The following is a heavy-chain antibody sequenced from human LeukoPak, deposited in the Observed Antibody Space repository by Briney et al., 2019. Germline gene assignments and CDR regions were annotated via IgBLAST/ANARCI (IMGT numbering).Heavy chain of an antibody. J-gene: IGHJ6*03. CDR1: GFTFDDYA. D-gene: IGHD3-10*01. Sequence: GGSLRLSCAASGFTFDDYAMHWVRQAPGKGLEWVSLISWDGGSTYYADSVKGRFTISRDNSKNSLYLQMNSLRAEDTALYYCAKDFQLRFGGYYYYYMDVWGKGTTVTVSS. CDR2: ISWDGGST. CDR3: AKDFQLRFGGYYYYYMDV. V-gene: IGHV3-43D*03.